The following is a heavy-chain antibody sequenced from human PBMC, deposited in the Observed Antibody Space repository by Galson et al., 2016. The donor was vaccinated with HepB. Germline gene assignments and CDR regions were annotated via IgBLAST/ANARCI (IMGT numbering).Heavy chain of an antibody. CDR1: GFTFSSYG. J-gene: IGHJ4*02. V-gene: IGHV3-33*01. CDR3: AREMKPHLEWLFRSRLRPVDY. CDR2: IWNDGSNK. Sequence: SLRLSCAASGFTFSSYGMHWVRQAPGKGLEWVAVIWNDGSNKYSADSVKGRFTISSDNSKNSLYLELNSRRAEDTAVHYCAREMKPHLEWLFRSRLRPVDYWGQGTLVTVSS. D-gene: IGHD3-3*01.